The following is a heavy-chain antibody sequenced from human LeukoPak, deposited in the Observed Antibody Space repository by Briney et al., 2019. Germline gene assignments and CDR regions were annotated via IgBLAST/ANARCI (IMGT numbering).Heavy chain of an antibody. J-gene: IGHJ5*02. V-gene: IGHV4-59*08. CDR1: GGSISSYY. Sequence: SETLSLTCTVSGGSISSYYWSWIRQPPGKGLEWIGYIYYSGSTNYNPSLKSRVTISVDTSKNQFSLKLSSVTAADTAVYYCARHGNLMTTVTTFWFDPLGPGNPGHRLL. CDR3: ARHGNLMTTVTTFWFDP. D-gene: IGHD4-17*01. CDR2: IYYSGST.